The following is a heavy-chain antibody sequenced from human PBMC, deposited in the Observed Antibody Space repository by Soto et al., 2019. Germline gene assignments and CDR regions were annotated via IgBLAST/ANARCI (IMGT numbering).Heavy chain of an antibody. J-gene: IGHJ6*03. Sequence: GGSLRLSCAASGFTFSDYYMSWIRQAPGKGLEWVSYISSSGSTIYYADSVMGRFTISRDNAKNSLYLQMNSLRAEDTAVYYCARDRTPIPRDYDPDYYYYMDVWGKGTTVTVSS. V-gene: IGHV3-11*01. D-gene: IGHD4-17*01. CDR2: ISSSGSTI. CDR3: ARDRTPIPRDYDPDYYYYMDV. CDR1: GFTFSDYY.